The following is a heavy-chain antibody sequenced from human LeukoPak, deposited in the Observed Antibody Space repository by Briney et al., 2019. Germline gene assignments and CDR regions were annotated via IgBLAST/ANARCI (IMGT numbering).Heavy chain of an antibody. Sequence: SETLSLTCTVSGGSISSSSYYWGWIRQPPGKGLEWIGSIYYSGSTYYNPSLKSRVTISVDTSKNQFSLKLSSVTAADTAVYYCARSELNSNYAGLSYYYYMDVWGKGTTVTVSS. CDR1: GGSISSSSYY. V-gene: IGHV4-39*07. CDR2: IYYSGST. D-gene: IGHD4-11*01. CDR3: ARSELNSNYAGLSYYYYMDV. J-gene: IGHJ6*03.